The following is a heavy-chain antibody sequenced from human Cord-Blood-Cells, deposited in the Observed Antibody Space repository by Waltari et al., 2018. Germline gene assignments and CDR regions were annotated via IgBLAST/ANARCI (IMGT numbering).Heavy chain of an antibody. J-gene: IGHJ4*02. CDR1: GFTVSSNY. CDR2: IYSGGST. Sequence: EVQLVESGGGLIQPGGSLRLSCAASGFTVSSNYMSWVRQAPGKGLGWVSVIYSGGSTYYADSVKGRFTISRDNSKNTLYLQMNSPRAEDTAVYYCARDSGYSSSWSFDYWGQGTLVTVSS. D-gene: IGHD6-13*01. V-gene: IGHV3-53*01. CDR3: ARDSGYSSSWSFDY.